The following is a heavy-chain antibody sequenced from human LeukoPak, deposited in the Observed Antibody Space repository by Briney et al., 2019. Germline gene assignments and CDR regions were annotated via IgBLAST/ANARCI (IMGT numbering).Heavy chain of an antibody. CDR1: GFTFSDYS. CDR2: IGIDSGNT. CDR3: ARDYKYAFDN. Sequence: GGSLRLSCAASGFTFSDYSMNWVRQAPGKGLEWISYIGIDSGNTNYADSVKGRFTSSGDKAKNSLYLQMNSLRVEDTAVYYCARDYKYAFDNWGQGTLVTVSS. V-gene: IGHV3-48*01. J-gene: IGHJ4*02. D-gene: IGHD5-24*01.